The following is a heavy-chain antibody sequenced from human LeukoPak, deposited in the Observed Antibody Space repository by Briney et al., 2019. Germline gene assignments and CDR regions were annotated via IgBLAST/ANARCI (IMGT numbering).Heavy chain of an antibody. J-gene: IGHJ4*02. CDR1: GFTFSSYG. Sequence: PGGSLRLSCAASGFTFSSYGMHWVRQAPGKGLEWVAFIRYDGSNKYYADSVKGRFTISRDNSKNTLYLQMNSLRAEDTAVYYCAARERTTVTTHDYWGQGTLVTVSS. D-gene: IGHD4-17*01. CDR2: IRYDGSNK. V-gene: IGHV3-30*02. CDR3: AARERTTVTTHDY.